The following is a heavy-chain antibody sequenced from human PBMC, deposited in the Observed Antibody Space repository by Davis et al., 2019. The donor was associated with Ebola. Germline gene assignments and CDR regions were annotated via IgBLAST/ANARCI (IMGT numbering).Heavy chain of an antibody. D-gene: IGHD4-17*01. V-gene: IGHV3-73*01. J-gene: IGHJ4*02. CDR2: IRSKANSYAT. CDR1: GFTFSGSA. Sequence: GESLKISCAASGFTFSGSAMHWVRQASGKGLEWVGRIRSKANSYATAYAASVKGRFTISRDDSKNTAYLQMNSLKTEDTAVYYCTGTVTRGDYWGQGTLVTVSS. CDR3: TGTVTRGDY.